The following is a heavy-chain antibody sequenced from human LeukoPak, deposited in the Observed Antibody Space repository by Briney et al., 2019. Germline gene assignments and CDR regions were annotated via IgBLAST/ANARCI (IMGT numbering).Heavy chain of an antibody. CDR1: GFTFSNYW. D-gene: IGHD3-10*01. Sequence: GGSLGLSCAASGFTFSNYWMSWVRQAPGKGLEWVANIKEDGSEKYFVDSVKGRFTISRDNAKNSLYLGMNSLRAEDTAVYYCARGGSYYIYWGQGTLVTVSS. J-gene: IGHJ4*02. CDR2: IKEDGSEK. V-gene: IGHV3-7*05. CDR3: ARGGSYYIY.